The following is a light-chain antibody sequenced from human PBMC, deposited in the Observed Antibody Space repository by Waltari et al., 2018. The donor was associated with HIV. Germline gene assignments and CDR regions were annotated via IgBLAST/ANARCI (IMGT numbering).Light chain of an antibody. CDR1: TLGNTY. V-gene: IGLV3-1*01. Sequence: SYDVTQPPSVSVSPGQTAGITCSGDTLGNTYISWYQQKPGQSPVLVIYQHTKRPSGIPERCSGSISGNTATLTIGGTQAMDEADYYGLAWDNNIVAFGGGTKLTVL. CDR2: QHT. J-gene: IGLJ2*01. CDR3: LAWDNNIVA.